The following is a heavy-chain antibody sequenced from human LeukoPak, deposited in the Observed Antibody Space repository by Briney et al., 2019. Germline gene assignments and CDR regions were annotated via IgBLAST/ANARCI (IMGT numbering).Heavy chain of an antibody. J-gene: IGHJ4*02. D-gene: IGHD3-9*01. CDR1: EFNFRKYG. Sequence: GGSLRLSCAASEFNFRKYGMHWVRQAPGKGLEWVALISYDGSNKYYADSVKGRFTISRDNSKNTLFLQMNSLRTEDTAVYYCAKEGDYDILTGYPRGTDYWGQGTLVTVSS. V-gene: IGHV3-30*18. CDR3: AKEGDYDILTGYPRGTDY. CDR2: ISYDGSNK.